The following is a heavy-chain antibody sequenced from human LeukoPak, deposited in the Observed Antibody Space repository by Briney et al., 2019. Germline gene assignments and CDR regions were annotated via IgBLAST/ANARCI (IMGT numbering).Heavy chain of an antibody. D-gene: IGHD3-22*01. J-gene: IGHJ4*02. CDR1: GYTFTSYG. V-gene: IGHV1-18*01. Sequence: ASVKVSCKASGYTFTSYGISWVRQAPGQGLEWMGWISAYNGNTNYAQKLQGRVTMTTDTSTSTAYMELRSLRSDDTAVYYCARAPDSSGYNGLFDYWGQGTLATVSS. CDR3: ARAPDSSGYNGLFDY. CDR2: ISAYNGNT.